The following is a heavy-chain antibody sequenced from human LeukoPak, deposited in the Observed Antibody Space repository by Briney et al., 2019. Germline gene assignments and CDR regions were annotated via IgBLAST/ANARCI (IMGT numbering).Heavy chain of an antibody. CDR2: IKRDGSEK. CDR1: GFTFRTFW. CDR3: ARDPGRGYDI. D-gene: IGHD3-22*01. J-gene: IGHJ3*02. V-gene: IGHV3-7*01. Sequence: GGSLRPSCTASGFTFRTFWMAWVRQAPGKGLEWVAIIKRDGSEKKSVDSVKGRFTISRDNAKNSLYLQMNSLRAEDTAVYYCARDPGRGYDIWGQGTMVTVSS.